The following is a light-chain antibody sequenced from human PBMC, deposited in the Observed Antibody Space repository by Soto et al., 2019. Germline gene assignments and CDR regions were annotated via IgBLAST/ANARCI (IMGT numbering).Light chain of an antibody. CDR2: DVS. CDR3: CSCPGSSSPV. J-gene: IGLJ1*01. Sequence: QSVLTQPRSVSGSPGQSVTISCTGTSSDVGGYNYVSWYQQHPGKAPKLMIYDVSKRPSGVPDRFSGSKSGNTASLTISGLQAEDEADYYCCSCPGSSSPVFGTGTKLTVL. V-gene: IGLV2-11*01. CDR1: SSDVGGYNY.